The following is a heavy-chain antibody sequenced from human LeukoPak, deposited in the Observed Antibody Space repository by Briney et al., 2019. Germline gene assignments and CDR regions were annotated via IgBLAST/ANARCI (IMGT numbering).Heavy chain of an antibody. CDR3: ASYSSSWFPYGMDV. Sequence: SETLSLTCAAYGGSFSGYYWSWIRQPPGKGLEWIGEINYSGSTNYNPSLKSRVTISVDTSKNQFSLKLSSVTAADTAVYYCASYSSSWFPYGMDVWGQGTTVTVSS. J-gene: IGHJ6*02. D-gene: IGHD6-13*01. V-gene: IGHV4-34*01. CDR2: INYSGST. CDR1: GGSFSGYY.